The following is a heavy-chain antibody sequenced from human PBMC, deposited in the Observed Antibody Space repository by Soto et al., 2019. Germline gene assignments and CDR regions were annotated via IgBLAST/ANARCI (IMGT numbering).Heavy chain of an antibody. J-gene: IGHJ6*04. Sequence: GGSLRLSCAASGFTFSSYWMHWVRQAPGKGLVWVSRINSDGSSTSYADSVKGRFTISRDKAKNTLYLQMNSLRAEDTAVYYCSFQPRGMDVWGKGTTVTVSS. V-gene: IGHV3-74*01. CDR2: INSDGSST. CDR3: SFQPRGMDV. CDR1: GFTFSSYW.